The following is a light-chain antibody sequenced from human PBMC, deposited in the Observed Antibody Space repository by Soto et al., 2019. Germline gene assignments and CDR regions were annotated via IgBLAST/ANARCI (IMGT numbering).Light chain of an antibody. V-gene: IGLV2-8*01. J-gene: IGLJ1*01. CDR2: EVV. CDR3: KSYAGSNTYV. Sequence: QSVLTQPPSAPGSPGQSVTISYTGTKNDVGFYDFVSWYQHHPGKAPRLIIYEVVQRPSGVPDRFSGSNSGNTASLTVSGLQAAEEADYFCKSYAGSNTYVFGSGTKVTVL. CDR1: KNDVGFYDF.